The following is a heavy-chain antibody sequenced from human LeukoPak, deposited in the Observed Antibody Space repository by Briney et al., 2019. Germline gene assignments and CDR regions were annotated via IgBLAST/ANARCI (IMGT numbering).Heavy chain of an antibody. Sequence: RPGGSLRLSCAASGFSFSNYWMTWVRQAPGKGLEWVANIKQDGSEIKYVDSVKGRFTISRDNAKNSLYLQMNSLRVEDTGVYYCARGSGWYLPWGQGTLVTVSS. CDR2: IKQDGSEI. CDR3: ARGSGWYLP. CDR1: GFSFSNYW. D-gene: IGHD6-19*01. J-gene: IGHJ5*02. V-gene: IGHV3-7*01.